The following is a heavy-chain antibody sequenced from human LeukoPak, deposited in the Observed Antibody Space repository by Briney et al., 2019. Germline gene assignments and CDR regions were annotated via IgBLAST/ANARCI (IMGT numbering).Heavy chain of an antibody. J-gene: IGHJ4*02. CDR2: INHSGST. D-gene: IGHD5-12*01. CDR3: ARGGGYSGYDFGY. Sequence: PSETLSLTCAVYGGSFSGYYWSWTRQPPGKGLEWIGEINHSGSTNYNPSLKSRVTISVDTSKNQFSLNLSSVTAADTAVYYCARGGGYSGYDFGYWGQRTLVTVSS. CDR1: GGSFSGYY. V-gene: IGHV4-34*01.